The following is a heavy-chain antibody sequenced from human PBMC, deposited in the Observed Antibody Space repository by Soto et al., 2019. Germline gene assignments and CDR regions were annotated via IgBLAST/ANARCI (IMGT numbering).Heavy chain of an antibody. CDR1: GFTCVGCA. Sequence: RVCRGASGFTCVGCAVGWVRQAPGKGLEWVSDIIDSGGSTYYADAVKGRFTISRDNSKSTLYLQMNSLRAEDTAVYYCARVASTMVRGVMGYWGQGTLVTVSS. J-gene: IGHJ4*02. D-gene: IGHD3-10*01. CDR2: IIDSGGST. V-gene: IGHV3-23*01. CDR3: ARVASTMVRGVMGY.